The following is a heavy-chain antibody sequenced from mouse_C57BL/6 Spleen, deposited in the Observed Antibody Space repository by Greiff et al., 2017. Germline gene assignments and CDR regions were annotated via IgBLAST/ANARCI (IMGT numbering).Heavy chain of an antibody. CDR1: GYTFTSYW. J-gene: IGHJ2*01. D-gene: IGHD1-1*01. Sequence: VQLQQPGAELVKPGASVKLSCKASGYTFTSYWMHWVKQRPGQGLEWIGNINPSNGGTNYNEKFKSKATLTVDEASSTAYMQLSSLTSEDSAVYYCANSRITPVGADFDDWGQGTTLTVSS. V-gene: IGHV1-53*01. CDR3: ANSRITPVGADFDD. CDR2: INPSNGGT.